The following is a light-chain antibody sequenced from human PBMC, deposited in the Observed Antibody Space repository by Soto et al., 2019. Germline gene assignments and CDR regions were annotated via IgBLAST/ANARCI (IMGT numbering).Light chain of an antibody. J-gene: IGLJ1*01. CDR2: GNS. V-gene: IGLV1-40*01. CDR1: SSNIGAGYD. CDR3: QSYDSSLSGYV. Sequence: QSVLTQPPSVSGAPGQRVTISCTGSSSNIGAGYDVHWYQQLPGTAPKVLIYGNSNRPSGVPDRFSGSKSGTSASLAITGLQAEDEADYYCQSYDSSLSGYVFXTGTKVTVL.